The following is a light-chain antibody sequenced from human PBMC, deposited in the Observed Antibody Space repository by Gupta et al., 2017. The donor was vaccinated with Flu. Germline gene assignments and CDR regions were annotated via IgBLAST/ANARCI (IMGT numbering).Light chain of an antibody. CDR3: QQDDNLPIT. V-gene: IGKV1-33*01. Sequence: DIQMTQSPSSLSASVGDRVTITCQASQDISNYLNWYQQKPGKAPKLLIYDASNVETGVPSRFSGSGSGTDFTFTISSLQPEDIATYYCQQDDNLPITFGQGTLLEIK. CDR2: DAS. J-gene: IGKJ5*01. CDR1: QDISNY.